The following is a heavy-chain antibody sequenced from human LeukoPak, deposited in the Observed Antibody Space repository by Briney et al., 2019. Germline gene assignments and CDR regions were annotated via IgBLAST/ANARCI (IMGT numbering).Heavy chain of an antibody. D-gene: IGHD2-15*01. Sequence: PGRSLRLSCAASGFSFSAYGMNWVRQAPGEGLEWVSAIGGSGATTYYADSVRGRFTISRDNSKNTMYLQMSSLRAEDTAIYYCGKIRLEDSATGYWGQGTLVTVSS. CDR3: GKIRLEDSATGY. CDR2: IGGSGATT. V-gene: IGHV3-23*01. J-gene: IGHJ4*02. CDR1: GFSFSAYG.